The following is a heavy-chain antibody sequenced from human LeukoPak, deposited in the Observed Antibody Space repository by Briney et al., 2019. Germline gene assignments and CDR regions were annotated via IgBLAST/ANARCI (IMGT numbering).Heavy chain of an antibody. CDR2: IYSGGST. J-gene: IGHJ4*02. Sequence: GGSLRLSCAASGFTVSSNYKSWVRQAPGKGLEWVSVIYSGGSTYYADSVKGRFTISRDNSENTLYLQMNSLRAEDTAVYYCARDQTMPLYPFDILTGSFLVYWGQGTLVSVSS. V-gene: IGHV3-53*05. CDR1: GFTVSSNY. CDR3: ARDQTMPLYPFDILTGSFLVY. D-gene: IGHD3-9*01.